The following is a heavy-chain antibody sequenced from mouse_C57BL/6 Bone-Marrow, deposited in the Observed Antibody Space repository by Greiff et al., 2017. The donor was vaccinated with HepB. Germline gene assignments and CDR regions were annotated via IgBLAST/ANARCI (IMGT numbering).Heavy chain of an antibody. CDR3: TRQLKAMDY. Sequence: QVQLQQPGTELVKPGASVKLSCKASGYTFTSYWMHWVKQRPGQGLEWIGNINPSNGGTNYNEKFKGKAKLTAVTSASTAYMELSSLTNEDSAVYYCTRQLKAMDYWGQGTSVTVSS. D-gene: IGHD3-2*02. J-gene: IGHJ4*01. V-gene: IGHV1-53*01. CDR2: INPSNGGT. CDR1: GYTFTSYW.